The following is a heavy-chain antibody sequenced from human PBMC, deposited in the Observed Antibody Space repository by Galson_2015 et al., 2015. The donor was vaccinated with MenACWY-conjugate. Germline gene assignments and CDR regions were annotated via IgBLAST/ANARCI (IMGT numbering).Heavy chain of an antibody. CDR3: TTRASATTAISY. D-gene: IGHD3-3*01. V-gene: IGHV3-30*03. J-gene: IGHJ4*02. CDR2: ISFDGRFK. CDR1: GFAFSSYG. Sequence: SLRLSCAASGFAFSSYGIYWVRQAPGKGPEWVADISFDGRFKFYVDSVRGRFTISRDNSKSTVILEMNSLRPEDTAVYYCTTRASATTAISYWGQGTLVIVSS.